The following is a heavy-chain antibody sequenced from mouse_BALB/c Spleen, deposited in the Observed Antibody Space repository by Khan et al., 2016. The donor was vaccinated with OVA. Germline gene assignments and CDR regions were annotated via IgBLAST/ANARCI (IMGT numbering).Heavy chain of an antibody. J-gene: IGHJ4*01. D-gene: IGHD1-1*01. CDR1: GFSLTSYG. Sequence: QVQLKQSGPSLVQPSQSLSITCTVSGFSLTSYGVHWVRQSPGKGLEWLGVIWRGGSTDYNAAFMSRLSITKDNYKSQILFKMNSLQADDTAIYYCAKEDYYDSNYYYAMDYWGQGTSVTVSS. V-gene: IGHV2-5-1*01. CDR2: IWRGGST. CDR3: AKEDYYDSNYYYAMDY.